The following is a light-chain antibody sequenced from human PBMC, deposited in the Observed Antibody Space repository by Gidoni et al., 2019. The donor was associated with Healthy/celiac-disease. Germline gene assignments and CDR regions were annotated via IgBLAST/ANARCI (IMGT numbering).Light chain of an antibody. CDR1: LGISNY. Sequence: DIQITQSPSSLPASVGDRVTVTCQASLGISNYCAWYQQKPGKVPKPLIYAAYTLQSGVPSRFSASGSGTVFTRTISSLQPEAVATHHCQKYHSAVGQGTKVEIK. V-gene: IGKV1-27*01. CDR2: AAY. J-gene: IGKJ1*01. CDR3: QKYHSA.